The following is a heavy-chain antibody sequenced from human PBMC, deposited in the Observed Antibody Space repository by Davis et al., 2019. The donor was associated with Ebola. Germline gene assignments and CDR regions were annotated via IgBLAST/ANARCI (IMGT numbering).Heavy chain of an antibody. CDR2: IYSGGST. V-gene: IGHV3-53*01. Sequence: GGSLRLSCTGSGLTFSNSDMSWVRQAPGKGLEWVSVIYSGGSTYYADSVKGRFTISRDNSKNTLYLQMNSLRAEDTAVYYCALTTYYYYGMDVWGQGTTVTVSS. CDR3: ALTTYYYYGMDV. D-gene: IGHD4/OR15-4a*01. CDR1: GLTFSNSD. J-gene: IGHJ6*02.